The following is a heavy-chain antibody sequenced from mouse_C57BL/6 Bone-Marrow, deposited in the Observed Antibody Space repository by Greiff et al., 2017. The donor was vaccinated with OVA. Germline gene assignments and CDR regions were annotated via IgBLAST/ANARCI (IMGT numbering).Heavy chain of an antibody. CDR2: IHPNSGST. D-gene: IGHD1-1*01. J-gene: IGHJ1*03. CDR1: GYTFTSYW. V-gene: IGHV1-64*01. CDR3: ARHYGTLDWYFDV. Sequence: QVQLQQSGAELVKPGASVKLSCKASGYTFTSYWMHWVKQRPGQGLEWIGMIHPNSGSTNYNEKFKSKATLTVDKSSSTAYMQLSSLTSEDSAVYYCARHYGTLDWYFDVWGTGTTVTVSS.